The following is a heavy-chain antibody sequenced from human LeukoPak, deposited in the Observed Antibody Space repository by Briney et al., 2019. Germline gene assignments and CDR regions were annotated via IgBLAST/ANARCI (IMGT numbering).Heavy chain of an antibody. J-gene: IGHJ5*02. CDR2: INGRGDNT. D-gene: IGHD2/OR15-2a*01. Sequence: GGSLRLSCAASGFTFSSYAMTWVRQAPGKGLEWVSAINGRGDNTYYADSVKGRFTISRDNSKSTLFLQMNSLRAEDTAIYYCAKDRVSPGFNLFDPWGQGTLVTVSS. CDR1: GFTFSSYA. V-gene: IGHV3-23*01. CDR3: AKDRVSPGFNLFDP.